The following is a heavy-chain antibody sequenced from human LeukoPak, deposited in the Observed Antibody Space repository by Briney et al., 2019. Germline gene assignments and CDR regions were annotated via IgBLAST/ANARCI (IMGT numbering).Heavy chain of an antibody. CDR3: AKCSTSAYTSGWYNWIDP. D-gene: IGHD6-19*01. CDR2: TVSRGTT. CDR1: GFTFTSDA. J-gene: IGHJ5*02. V-gene: IGHV3-23*01. Sequence: GGSLRLSCVASGFTFTSDAMNWVRQAPGKGLEWVSSTVSRGTTQYADSVKGRFTVSRDTSKNTLYLQMNSLRADDTAVYYCAKCSTSAYTSGWYNWIDPWGQGTLVTVSS.